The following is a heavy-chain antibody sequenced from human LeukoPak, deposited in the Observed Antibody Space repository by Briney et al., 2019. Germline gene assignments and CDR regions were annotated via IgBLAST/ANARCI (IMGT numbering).Heavy chain of an antibody. D-gene: IGHD6-19*01. J-gene: IGHJ4*02. V-gene: IGHV1-2*06. Sequence: ASVKVSCKASGYSFTGYEMDWVRQAPGQGLEWMGRINPNSGGTNYAQKFQGRVTMTRDTSISTVYMELSSLRSEDTAVYYCARVASSGWYFVDFDYWGQGTLVTVSS. CDR2: INPNSGGT. CDR3: ARVASSGWYFVDFDY. CDR1: GYSFTGYE.